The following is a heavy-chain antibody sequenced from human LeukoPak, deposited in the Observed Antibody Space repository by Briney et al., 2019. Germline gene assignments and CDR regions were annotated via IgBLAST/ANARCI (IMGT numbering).Heavy chain of an antibody. J-gene: IGHJ4*02. CDR3: AKIDTYCTNGVCYIGGMDY. CDR1: GFTFSSYG. Sequence: GGSLRLSCAASGFTFSSYGMHWVRQAPGKGLEWVAFIRYDGSNKYYADSVKGRFTISRDNAKNSQYLQMNSLRAEDTAVYYCAKIDTYCTNGVCYIGGMDYWGQGTLVTVSS. V-gene: IGHV3-30*02. D-gene: IGHD2-8*01. CDR2: IRYDGSNK.